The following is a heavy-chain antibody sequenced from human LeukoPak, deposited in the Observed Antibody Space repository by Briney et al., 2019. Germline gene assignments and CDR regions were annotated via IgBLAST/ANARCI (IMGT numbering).Heavy chain of an antibody. CDR2: IFYSGST. CDR1: GGPISSYY. J-gene: IGHJ5*02. D-gene: IGHD4-17*01. Sequence: NPSETLSLTCTVSGGPISSYYWSWIRQPPGKGLEWIGYIFYSGSTNYNPSLKSRVTISVDTSKNQFSLKLSSVTAADTAVYYCARGDYGDYAWFDPWGQGTLVTVSS. V-gene: IGHV4-59*01. CDR3: ARGDYGDYAWFDP.